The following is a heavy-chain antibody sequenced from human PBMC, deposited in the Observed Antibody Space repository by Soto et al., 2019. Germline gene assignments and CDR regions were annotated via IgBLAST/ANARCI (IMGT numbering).Heavy chain of an antibody. J-gene: IGHJ4*02. V-gene: IGHV3-30-3*01. CDR2: ISYDGSTK. CDR1: GFTFRSYA. Sequence: QVQLMESGGGVVQPGGSLRLSCAASGFTFRSYAIHWVRQAPGKGLEWVAIISYDGSTKYYTDSVKGRFTISRDNSNNTLYLQMNRLRSKDTAIYYCARDGRTGTTLPHGGLDQWGQGTLVNVSS. D-gene: IGHD3-10*01. CDR3: ARDGRTGTTLPHGGLDQ.